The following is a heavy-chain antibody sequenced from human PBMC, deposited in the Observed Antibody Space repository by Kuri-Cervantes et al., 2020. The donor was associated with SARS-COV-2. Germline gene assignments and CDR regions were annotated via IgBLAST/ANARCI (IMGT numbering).Heavy chain of an antibody. J-gene: IGHJ4*02. Sequence: SETLSLTCTVSGGSISSSSYYWGWIRQPPGKGLEWIGSIYYSGSTYYNPSLKSRVTISVDTSKNQFSLKLSSVTAADTAVYYCAKESLLPSPGFGVVITEGGFDYWGQGILVTVSS. CDR1: GGSISSSSYY. CDR2: IYYSGST. D-gene: IGHD3-3*01. CDR3: AKESLLPSPGFGVVITEGGFDY. V-gene: IGHV4-39*02.